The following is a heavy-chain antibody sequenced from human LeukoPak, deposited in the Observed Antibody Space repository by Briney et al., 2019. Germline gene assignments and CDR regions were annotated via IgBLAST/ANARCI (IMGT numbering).Heavy chain of an antibody. D-gene: IGHD5-12*01. Sequence: GGSLRLPCAASGFTFSSYSMNWVRQAPGKGLEWVSSISSSSSYIYYADSVKGRFTISRDNAKNSLYLQMNSLRAEDTAVYYCASDIVATSLFDYWGQGTLVTVSS. CDR2: ISSSSSYI. J-gene: IGHJ4*02. V-gene: IGHV3-21*01. CDR3: ASDIVATSLFDY. CDR1: GFTFSSYS.